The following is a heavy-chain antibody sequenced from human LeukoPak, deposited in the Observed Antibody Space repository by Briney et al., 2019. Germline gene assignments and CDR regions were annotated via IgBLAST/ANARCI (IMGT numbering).Heavy chain of an antibody. CDR2: IRSSGSTT. D-gene: IGHD3-10*01. CDR1: GFTFSTYS. CDR3: ARVNYYALDY. V-gene: IGHV3-48*02. J-gene: IGHJ4*02. Sequence: GGSLRLSCTASGFTFSTYSMIWVRQAPGKGLEWVPYIRSSGSTTYYADSVQGRFTISRDDAENSLYLQMNSLRDEDTAVYYCARVNYYALDYWGQGALVTVSS.